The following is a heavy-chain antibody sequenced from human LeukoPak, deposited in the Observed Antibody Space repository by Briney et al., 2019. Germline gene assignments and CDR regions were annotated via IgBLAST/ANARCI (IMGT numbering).Heavy chain of an antibody. J-gene: IGHJ4*02. Sequence: GGSLRLSCGASGFTFTNYPMTWVRQAPGKGLEWVSAISPDGSDTKYADSVKGRSTISRDNSKNTLFLQMNSLRVEDTAVYYCTKDWSAAYWGQGTLVTVSA. CDR3: TKDWSAAY. CDR2: ISPDGSDT. D-gene: IGHD2-15*01. CDR1: GFTFTNYP. V-gene: IGHV3-23*01.